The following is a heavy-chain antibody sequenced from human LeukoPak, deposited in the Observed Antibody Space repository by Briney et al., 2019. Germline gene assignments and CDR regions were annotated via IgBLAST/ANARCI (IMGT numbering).Heavy chain of an antibody. CDR2: IRYDGSNK. V-gene: IGHV3-30*02. CDR1: GFTFSSYG. Sequence: PGGSLRLSCAASGFTFSSYGMHWVRQAPGKGLEWVAFIRYDGSNKYYADSVKGRFTISRDNSKNTPYLQMNSLRAEDTAVYYCAKDPSPPKVWFGESTTGTNWGQGTLVTVSS. CDR3: AKDPSPPKVWFGESTTGTN. D-gene: IGHD3-10*01. J-gene: IGHJ4*02.